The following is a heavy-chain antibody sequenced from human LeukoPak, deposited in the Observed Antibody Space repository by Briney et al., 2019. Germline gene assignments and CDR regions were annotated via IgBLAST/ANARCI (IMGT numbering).Heavy chain of an antibody. J-gene: IGHJ4*02. CDR1: GFTFSSYG. CDR2: IRYDGSNK. CDR3: AKERELELRIVYFDY. D-gene: IGHD1-7*01. Sequence: GGSLRLSCAASGFTFSSYGMHWVRQAPGKGLEWVAVIRYDGSNKYYADSVKGRFTISRDNSKNTLYLQMNSLRAEDTAVYYCAKERELELRIVYFDYWGQGTLVTVSS. V-gene: IGHV3-30*02.